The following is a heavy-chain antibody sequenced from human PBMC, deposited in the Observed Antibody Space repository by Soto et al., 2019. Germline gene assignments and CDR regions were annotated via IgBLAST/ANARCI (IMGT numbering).Heavy chain of an antibody. Sequence: QVQLQESGPGLVKPSETLSLTCTVSSDSSSSYKWSWIRQTPGKGLEWLGSIDNNGGIRYNPSLRGRITITISLDTSTKQVSLRLSSVTAADTAVYYCVRQGFGPLHGLVDVWGQGTTVTVSS. CDR1: SDSSSSYK. V-gene: IGHV4-59*08. CDR3: VRQGFGPLHGLVDV. CDR2: IDNNGGI. D-gene: IGHD3-10*01. J-gene: IGHJ6*02.